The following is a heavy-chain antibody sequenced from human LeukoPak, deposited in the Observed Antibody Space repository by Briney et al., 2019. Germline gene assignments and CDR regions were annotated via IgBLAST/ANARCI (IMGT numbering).Heavy chain of an antibody. J-gene: IGHJ4*02. CDR2: IYHSGST. V-gene: IGHV4-38-2*01. Sequence: TSETLSLTCAVSGYSISSGYYWGWIRQPPGKGLEWIGSIYHSGSTYYNPSLKSRVTISVDTSKNQYSLKLSSVTAADTAVYYRTRHVSSGSPSYYFDYWGQGTLVPVSS. D-gene: IGHD3-10*01. CDR3: TRHVSSGSPSYYFDY. CDR1: GYSISSGYY.